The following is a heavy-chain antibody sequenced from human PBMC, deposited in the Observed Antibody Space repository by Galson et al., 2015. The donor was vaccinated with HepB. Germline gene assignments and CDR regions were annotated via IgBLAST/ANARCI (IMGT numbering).Heavy chain of an antibody. CDR1: GGSFSGYY. D-gene: IGHD5-18*01. CDR2: INHSGST. CDR3: ARQGPPAMVRN. V-gene: IGHV4-34*01. Sequence: LSLTCAVYGGSFSGYYWSWIRQPPGKGLEWIGEINHSGSTNYNPSLKSRVTISVDTSKNQFSLKLSSVTAADTAVYYCARQGPPAMVRNWGQGTLVTVSS. J-gene: IGHJ4*02.